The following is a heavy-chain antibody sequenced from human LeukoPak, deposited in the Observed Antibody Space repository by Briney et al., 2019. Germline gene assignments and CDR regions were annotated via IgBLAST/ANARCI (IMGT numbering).Heavy chain of an antibody. V-gene: IGHV1-8*01. J-gene: IGHJ4*02. CDR1: GYIFTSYD. CDR3: ARGLSYGDYEDDY. D-gene: IGHD4-17*01. CDR2: MNPNSGNT. Sequence: GASVEVSCKASGYIFTSYDINWVRQATGQGLEWMGWMNPNSGNTGYAQKFQGRVTMTRNTSISTAYMELSSLRSEDTAVYYCARGLSYGDYEDDYWGQGTLVTVSS.